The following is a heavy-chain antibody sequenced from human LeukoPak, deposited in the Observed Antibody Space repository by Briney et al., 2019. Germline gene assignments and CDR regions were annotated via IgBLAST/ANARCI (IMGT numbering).Heavy chain of an antibody. V-gene: IGHV4-34*01. CDR1: GGSFSGYY. CDR3: ARGTIAVAGMAADY. Sequence: SETLSLTCAVYGGSFSGYYWSWIRQPPGKGLEWIGEINHSGSTNYNPSLKSRVTISVDTSKNQFSLKLSSVTAADTAVYYCARGTIAVAGMAADYWGQGTLVTVSS. CDR2: INHSGST. D-gene: IGHD6-19*01. J-gene: IGHJ4*02.